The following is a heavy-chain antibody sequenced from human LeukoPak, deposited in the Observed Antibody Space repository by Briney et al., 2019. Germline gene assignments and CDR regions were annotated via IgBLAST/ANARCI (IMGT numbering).Heavy chain of an antibody. CDR1: GFTFSSYW. V-gene: IGHV3-7*01. J-gene: IGHJ6*02. CDR3: ARIERFKWFGELLSTFNYYGMDV. CDR2: IKQDGSEK. D-gene: IGHD3-10*01. Sequence: GGSLRLSCAASGFTFSSYWMSWVRQAPRKGLEWVANIKQDGSEKYYVDSVKGRFTISRDNAKNSLYLQMNSLRAEDTAVYYCARIERFKWFGELLSTFNYYGMDVWGQGTTVTVSS.